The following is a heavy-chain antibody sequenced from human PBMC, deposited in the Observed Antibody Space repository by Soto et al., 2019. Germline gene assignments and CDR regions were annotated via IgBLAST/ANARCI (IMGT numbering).Heavy chain of an antibody. J-gene: IGHJ5*02. Sequence: QLQLQESGSGLVKPSQTLSLTCAVSGGSINSGGYSWSWIRQPPGKGLEWIGYIYHSGSTYYNPSLKSRVNISVDRSKNQFSLKLSSVTAADTAVYYCARSVLVPAAINWFDPWGQGTLVTVSS. CDR2: IYHSGST. CDR1: GGSINSGGYS. V-gene: IGHV4-30-2*01. CDR3: ARSVLVPAAINWFDP. D-gene: IGHD2-2*02.